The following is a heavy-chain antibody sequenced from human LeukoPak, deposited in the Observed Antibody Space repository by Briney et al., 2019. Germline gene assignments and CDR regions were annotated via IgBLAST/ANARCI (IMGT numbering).Heavy chain of an antibody. V-gene: IGHV5-51*01. CDR3: ASAAPTRTFWSEPSGAFDI. Sequence: GESLKISCKGSGYSFTSYWIGWVRQMPGKGLEWMGIIYPGDSDTRYSPSFQGQVTISADKSISTAYLQWSSLKASDTAMYYCASAAPTRTFWSEPSGAFDIWGQGTMVTVSS. CDR2: IYPGDSDT. D-gene: IGHD3-3*01. J-gene: IGHJ3*02. CDR1: GYSFTSYW.